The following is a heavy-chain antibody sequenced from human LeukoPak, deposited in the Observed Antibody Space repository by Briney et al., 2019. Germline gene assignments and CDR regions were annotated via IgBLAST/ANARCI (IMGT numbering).Heavy chain of an antibody. CDR3: ARLGYDILTGYLYYFDY. D-gene: IGHD3-9*01. J-gene: IGHJ4*02. CDR1: GYTFTSYG. CDR2: ISAYNGNT. Sequence: ASVKVSCKASGYTFTSYGMSWVRQAPGQGLEWMGWISAYNGNTNYAQKLQGRVTMTTDTSTSTAYMELRSLRSDDTAVYYCARLGYDILTGYLYYFDYWGQGTLVTVSS. V-gene: IGHV1-18*01.